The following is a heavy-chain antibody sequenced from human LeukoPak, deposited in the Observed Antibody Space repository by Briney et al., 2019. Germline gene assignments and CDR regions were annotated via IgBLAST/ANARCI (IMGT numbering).Heavy chain of an antibody. CDR3: ARDSDSVVIILDYYYYYGMDV. Sequence: SVKVSCKASGGTFRSYAISWVRQAPGQGLEWMGGIIPIFGTANYAQKFQGRVTITADESTSTAYMELSSLRSEDTAVYYCARDSDSVVIILDYYYYYGMDVWGQGTTVTVSS. J-gene: IGHJ6*02. CDR2: IIPIFGTA. V-gene: IGHV1-69*13. CDR1: GGTFRSYA. D-gene: IGHD3-3*01.